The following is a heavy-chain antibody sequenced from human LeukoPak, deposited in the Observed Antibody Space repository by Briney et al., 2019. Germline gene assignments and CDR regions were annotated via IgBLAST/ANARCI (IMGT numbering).Heavy chain of an antibody. Sequence: ASVKVSCKASGYTFTNYTISWVRQAPGQGLEWMGWMSAYNGNTNYAQRLQGRVTMTTDTSTSTAYMELRSLRSDDTAVYYCARVTQTDYDFDYWGQGTLVTVSS. CDR2: MSAYNGNT. V-gene: IGHV1-18*01. J-gene: IGHJ4*02. CDR3: ARVTQTDYDFDY. CDR1: GYTFTNYT. D-gene: IGHD4-17*01.